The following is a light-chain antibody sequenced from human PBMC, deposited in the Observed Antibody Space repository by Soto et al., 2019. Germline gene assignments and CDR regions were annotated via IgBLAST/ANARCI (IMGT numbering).Light chain of an antibody. CDR3: HHYKNFPPYT. J-gene: IGKJ2*01. Sequence: DIVMTQSPATLSVSPGETATLSCRASQTIGSDLAWYQQKPGQTPRLLIFGASNSATGIPARFSGSGSGTDFTLTISSLQSEDFAVYYCHHYKNFPPYTFGQGTKLEIK. V-gene: IGKV3D-15*01. CDR2: GAS. CDR1: QTIGSD.